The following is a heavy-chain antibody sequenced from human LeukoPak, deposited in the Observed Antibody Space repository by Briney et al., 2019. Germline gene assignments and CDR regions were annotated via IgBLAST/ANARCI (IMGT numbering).Heavy chain of an antibody. J-gene: IGHJ3*02. CDR1: GFTFSNYA. CDR3: AEEGENYAFDI. CDR2: ISGSGGST. D-gene: IGHD2-21*01. V-gene: IGHV3-23*01. Sequence: AGSLRLSCAASGFTFSNYAMTWVGQAPGKGLEGVSAISGSGGSTYYADYVKGRFTISRDNFKNPLYLQMNSLRAEDTAIYYCAEEGENYAFDIWGQGTMFTVSS.